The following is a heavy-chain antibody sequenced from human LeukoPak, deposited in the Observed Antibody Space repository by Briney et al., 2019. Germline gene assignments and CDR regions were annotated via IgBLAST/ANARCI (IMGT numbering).Heavy chain of an antibody. CDR3: ARRVLNYDFWSGYPYYYYMDV. V-gene: IGHV4-59*01. CDR1: GGSISSYY. Sequence: PSETLSLTCTVSGGSISSYYWSWIRQPPGKGLEWIGYIYYSGSTNYNPSLKSRVTISVDTSKNQFSLKLSSVTAADTAVYYCARRVLNYDFWSGYPYYYYMDVWGKGTTVTVSS. D-gene: IGHD3-3*01. CDR2: IYYSGST. J-gene: IGHJ6*03.